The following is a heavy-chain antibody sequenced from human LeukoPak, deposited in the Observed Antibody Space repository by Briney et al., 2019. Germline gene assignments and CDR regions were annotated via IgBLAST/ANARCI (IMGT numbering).Heavy chain of an antibody. V-gene: IGHV3-64*01. D-gene: IGHD2-2*01. Sequence: GGSLRLSCAASGFTFSSYAMHWVRQAPGKGLEYVSAISSNGGSTYYANSVKGRFTISRDNSKNTLYLQMNSLRPEDTALYYCVKEGRYCSSSSCYDHWGQGTRVTASS. J-gene: IGHJ5*02. CDR3: VKEGRYCSSSSCYDH. CDR2: ISSNGGST. CDR1: GFTFSSYA.